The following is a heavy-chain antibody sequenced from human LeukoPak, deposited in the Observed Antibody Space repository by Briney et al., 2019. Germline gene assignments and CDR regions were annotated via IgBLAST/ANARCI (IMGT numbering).Heavy chain of an antibody. Sequence: SVKVSCKASGGTVSSYAISWVRQAPGQGLEWMGGIIPIFGTANYAQKFQGRVTITADESTSTAYMELSSLRSEDTAVYYCARRAVIKWVPAATTGYYYYGMDVWGQGTTVTVSS. CDR2: IIPIFGTA. J-gene: IGHJ6*02. CDR1: GGTVSSYA. CDR3: ARRAVIKWVPAATTGYYYYGMDV. D-gene: IGHD2-2*01. V-gene: IGHV1-69*01.